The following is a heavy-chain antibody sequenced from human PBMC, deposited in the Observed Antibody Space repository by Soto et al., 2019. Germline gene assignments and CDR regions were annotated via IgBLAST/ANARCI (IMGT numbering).Heavy chain of an antibody. V-gene: IGHV1-18*01. D-gene: IGHD2-8*01. CDR3: ASDPYHVLMVNAPNLYGTDV. Sequence: ASVKVSCKASGYTFTTCYLYWVQQATGKGLEWMATINPSVGNTNYPQSLQGRLTMTTDTSTTTAYMKLRNLRSDDTAVYYCASDPYHVLMVNAPNLYGTDVWGKGTTVTVPQ. CDR2: INPSVGNT. CDR1: GYTFTTCY. J-gene: IGHJ6*04.